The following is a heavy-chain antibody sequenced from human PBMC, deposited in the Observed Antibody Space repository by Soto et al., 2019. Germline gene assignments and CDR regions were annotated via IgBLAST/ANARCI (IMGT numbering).Heavy chain of an antibody. Sequence: GGSLRLSCEASGFTFSSYAMHWVRQAPGKGLEWVAVISYDGSNKYYADSVKGRFTISRDNSKNTLYLQMNSLRAEDTAVYYCARIYYYDSSGYNDAFDIWGQRTMVTVSS. CDR2: ISYDGSNK. J-gene: IGHJ3*02. CDR1: GFTFSSYA. V-gene: IGHV3-30-3*01. D-gene: IGHD3-22*01. CDR3: ARIYYYDSSGYNDAFDI.